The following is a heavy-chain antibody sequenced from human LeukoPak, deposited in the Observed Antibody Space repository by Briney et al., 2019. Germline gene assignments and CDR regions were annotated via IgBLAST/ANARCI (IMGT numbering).Heavy chain of an antibody. J-gene: IGHJ3*02. CDR2: ISDDGGKK. Sequence: GGSLRLSCAASGFTFSSYGMHWVRQAPGKGLEWVALISDDGGKKYYADSVKGRFTISRDNSKNTLYLQMNSLRAEDTALYYCAKGHIVGATYDAFDIWGQGTMVTVSS. V-gene: IGHV3-30*18. CDR1: GFTFSSYG. D-gene: IGHD1-26*01. CDR3: AKGHIVGATYDAFDI.